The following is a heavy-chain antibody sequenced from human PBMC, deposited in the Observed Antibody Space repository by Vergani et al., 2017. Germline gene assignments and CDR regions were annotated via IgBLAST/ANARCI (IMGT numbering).Heavy chain of an antibody. CDR1: GGSISSGGYY. J-gene: IGHJ6*03. V-gene: IGHV4-31*03. CDR3: ASDSITTSPYYYYYIDV. Sequence: QVQLQESGPGLVKPSQTLSLTCTVSGGSISSGGYYWSWIRQPPGKGLEWIGYIYYSGSTYYNPSLKSRFTMSVDTSKNQFSLKLSSVTAADTAVYYCASDSITTSPYYYYYIDVWGKGTTVTVSS. D-gene: IGHD2-2*01. CDR2: IYYSGST.